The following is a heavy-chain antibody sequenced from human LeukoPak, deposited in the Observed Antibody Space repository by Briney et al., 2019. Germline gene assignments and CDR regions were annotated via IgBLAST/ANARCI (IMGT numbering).Heavy chain of an antibody. CDR3: ARDPDDSSGYCDY. V-gene: IGHV3-23*01. CDR2: ISGSGGST. CDR1: GFTFSSYA. D-gene: IGHD3-22*01. Sequence: GGSLRLSCAASGFTFSSYAMSWVRQAPGKGLEWVSAISGSGGSTYYADSVKGRFTISRDNSKNTLYLQMNSLRAEDTAVYYCARDPDDSSGYCDYWGQGTLVTVSS. J-gene: IGHJ4*02.